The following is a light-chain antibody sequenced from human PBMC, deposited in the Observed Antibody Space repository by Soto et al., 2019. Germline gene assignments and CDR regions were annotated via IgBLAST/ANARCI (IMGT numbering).Light chain of an antibody. CDR2: EVV. V-gene: IGLV2-8*01. J-gene: IGLJ1*01. CDR3: KSYAGSNTYV. Sequence: SGLAQPPSASGSPGQSVTISCTGTKNDIGVYDFVSWYQHHPGKAPRLIIYEVVQRPSGVPDRFSGSKSGNTASLTVSGLQAADEADYFCKSYAGSNTYVFGSGTRSPS. CDR1: KNDIGVYDF.